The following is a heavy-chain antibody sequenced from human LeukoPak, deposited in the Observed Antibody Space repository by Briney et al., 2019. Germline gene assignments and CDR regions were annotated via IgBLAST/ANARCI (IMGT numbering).Heavy chain of an antibody. CDR2: VYNSGIT. Sequence: PSETLSLTCTVSGGPISNYYWTWIRQSPGQGLEWIGYVYNSGITDYNPSLKSGLTISVDTSKKQFSLKLSSMTAADTAVYYCARSRGLAGAATVIDYWGQGTLVTVSS. D-gene: IGHD6-25*01. CDR3: ARSRGLAGAATVIDY. CDR1: GGPISNYY. J-gene: IGHJ4*02. V-gene: IGHV4-59*08.